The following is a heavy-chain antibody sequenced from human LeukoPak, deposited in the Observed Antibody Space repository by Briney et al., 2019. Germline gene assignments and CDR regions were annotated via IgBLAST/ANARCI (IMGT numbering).Heavy chain of an antibody. CDR2: INHSGST. Sequence: AESLTLTCAVYGGSFSGYYWSWIRQPPGKGLEWIGEINHSGSTNYNPSLKSRVTTSVDTSNNQFSLKLSSVTAADTAVYYCARVRARITMIVVVTDNWFDPWGQGTLVTVSS. V-gene: IGHV4-34*01. J-gene: IGHJ5*02. CDR3: ARVRARITMIVVVTDNWFDP. D-gene: IGHD3-22*01. CDR1: GGSFSGYY.